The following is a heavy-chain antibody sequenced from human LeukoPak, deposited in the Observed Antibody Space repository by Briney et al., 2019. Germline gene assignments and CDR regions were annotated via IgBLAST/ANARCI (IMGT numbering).Heavy chain of an antibody. D-gene: IGHD6-6*01. CDR1: GYTFTGYY. V-gene: IGHV1-2*02. J-gene: IGHJ5*02. CDR2: INPNSGGT. Sequence: GASVTVSFKASGYTFTGYYMHWVRQAPGQGLEWMGWINPNSGGTNYAQKFQGRVTMTRDTSISTAYMELSRLRSDDTAVYYCASVSFDSSSSVWFDPWGQGTLVTVSS. CDR3: ASVSFDSSSSVWFDP.